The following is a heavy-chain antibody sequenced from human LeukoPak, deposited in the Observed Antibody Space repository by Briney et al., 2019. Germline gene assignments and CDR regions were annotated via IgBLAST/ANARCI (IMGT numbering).Heavy chain of an antibody. J-gene: IGHJ4*02. Sequence: PSETLSLTCTVSGGSISSSSYYWGWIRQPPGKGLEWIGSIYYSGSTYYNPYLKSRVTISVDTSKNQFSLKLSSVTAADTAVYYCARLRVAVIDYWGQGTLVTVSS. CDR3: ARLRVAVIDY. V-gene: IGHV4-39*01. CDR1: GGSISSSSYY. D-gene: IGHD6-19*01. CDR2: IYYSGST.